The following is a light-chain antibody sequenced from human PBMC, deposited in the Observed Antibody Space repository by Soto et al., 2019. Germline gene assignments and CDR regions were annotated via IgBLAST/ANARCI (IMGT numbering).Light chain of an antibody. CDR2: LNSDGSH. Sequence: QAVVTQSPSASASLGASVKLTCTLSSGHSSYAIAWHQQQPEKGPRYLMKLNSDGSHSKGDGIPERFSGSSSGAERYLTISSLQSEDEADYYCQTWGTGTPVFGTGTQLTVL. CDR3: QTWGTGTPV. J-gene: IGLJ1*01. V-gene: IGLV4-69*01. CDR1: SGHSSYA.